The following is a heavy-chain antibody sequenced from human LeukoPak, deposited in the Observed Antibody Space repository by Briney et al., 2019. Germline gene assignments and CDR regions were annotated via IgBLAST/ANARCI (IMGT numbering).Heavy chain of an antibody. V-gene: IGHV3-30*02. CDR3: ARDPRYCSGGSCYSFGFSGYMDV. J-gene: IGHJ6*03. D-gene: IGHD2-15*01. Sequence: SGGSLRLSCAASGFTLRGYGMHWVRQAPGKGLEWVAFIRYDGSDKSYADSVKGRFTISRDNAKNSLYLQMNSLRAEDTAVYYCARDPRYCSGGSCYSFGFSGYMDVWGKGTTVTVSS. CDR2: IRYDGSDK. CDR1: GFTLRGYG.